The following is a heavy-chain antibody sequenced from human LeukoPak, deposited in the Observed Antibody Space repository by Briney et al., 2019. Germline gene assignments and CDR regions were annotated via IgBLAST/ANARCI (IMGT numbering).Heavy chain of an antibody. CDR3: AKAARLGPSHFDY. D-gene: IGHD6-25*01. CDR2: IWFDGNNK. Sequence: PGGSLRLSCAASGFTFTTYGMHWVRQAPGKGLEWVAVIWFDGNNKFYADSVKGRFTVSSDNSKNTLYLHMNSLRGEDTAVYYCAKAARLGPSHFDYWGRGTLVTVSS. CDR1: GFTFTTYG. J-gene: IGHJ4*02. V-gene: IGHV3-33*06.